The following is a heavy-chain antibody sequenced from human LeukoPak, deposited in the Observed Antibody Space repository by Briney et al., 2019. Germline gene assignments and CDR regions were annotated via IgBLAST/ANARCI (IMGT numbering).Heavy chain of an antibody. V-gene: IGHV3-23*01. J-gene: IGHJ4*02. CDR3: ARRSFSSGYQFDY. CDR2: ISGSGGNT. Sequence: PGGSLRLSCAASGFTVSSNYMSWVRQAPGKGLEWVSTISGSGGNTYYADSVKGRFTISRDNSKNTLYLQMNSLRAEDTAVYYCARRSFSSGYQFDYWGQGTLVTVSS. CDR1: GFTVSSNY. D-gene: IGHD3-22*01.